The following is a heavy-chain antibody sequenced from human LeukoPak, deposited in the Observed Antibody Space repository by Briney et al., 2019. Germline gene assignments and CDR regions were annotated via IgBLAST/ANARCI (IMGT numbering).Heavy chain of an antibody. V-gene: IGHV4-4*07. D-gene: IGHD2-15*01. CDR2: IYTSGST. Sequence: PSETLSLTCTVSGGSISSYYWSWIRQPAGKGLEWIGRIYTSGSTNYNPSLKSRVTMSVDTSKNQFSLKLSSVTAADTAVYYCARSIVVVVAATQGAFDIWGQGTMVTVSS. CDR1: GGSISSYY. J-gene: IGHJ3*02. CDR3: ARSIVVVVAATQGAFDI.